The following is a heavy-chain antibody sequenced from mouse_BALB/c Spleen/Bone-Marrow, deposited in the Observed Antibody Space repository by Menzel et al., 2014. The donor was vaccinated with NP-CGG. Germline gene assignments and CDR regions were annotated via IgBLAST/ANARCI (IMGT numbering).Heavy chain of an antibody. CDR2: IDPSDSYT. CDR1: GYTFTSYW. Sequence: VQLQESGAELVKPGASVKMSCKASGYTFTSYWMHWVKQRPGQGLEWIGVIDPSDSYTSYNQKFKGKATLTVDTSSSTAYMQLSSLTSEDSAVFFCTRQTARATSLDYWGQGTTRTVSS. J-gene: IGHJ2*01. V-gene: IGHV1S127*01. CDR3: TRQTARATSLDY. D-gene: IGHD3-2*01.